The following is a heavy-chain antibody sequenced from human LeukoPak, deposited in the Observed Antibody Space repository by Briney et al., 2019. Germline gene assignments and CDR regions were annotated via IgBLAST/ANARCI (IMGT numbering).Heavy chain of an antibody. CDR3: ARGAVEAVARRYYYYYMDV. CDR2: INGNSGDT. Sequence: GASVKVSCKTSGYTFTGYYIHWVRQAPGQGLEWMGWINGNSGDTNYAQKFQGRVTMTRDTSISTAYMELSRLRSDDTAVYYCARGAVEAVARRYYYYYMDVWGKGTTVTISS. CDR1: GYTFTGYY. V-gene: IGHV1-2*02. J-gene: IGHJ6*03. D-gene: IGHD6-19*01.